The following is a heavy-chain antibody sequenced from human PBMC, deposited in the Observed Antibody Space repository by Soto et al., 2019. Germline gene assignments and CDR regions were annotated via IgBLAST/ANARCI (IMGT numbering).Heavy chain of an antibody. V-gene: IGHV3-23*01. CDR3: AKGATPPHSGSFDY. CDR1: GFTFNSNA. Sequence: GGSLRLSCAASGFTFNSNAMSWVRQAPGKGLEWVSVVSGSGADTYYADSVKGRFTISRDNFKNTVYLQMNSLRAEDTAVYYCAKGATPPHSGSFDYWGQGTLVTVSS. CDR2: VSGSGADT. J-gene: IGHJ4*02. D-gene: IGHD6-19*01.